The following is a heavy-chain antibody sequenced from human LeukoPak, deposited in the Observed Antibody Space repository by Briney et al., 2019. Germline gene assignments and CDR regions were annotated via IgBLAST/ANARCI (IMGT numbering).Heavy chain of an antibody. D-gene: IGHD3-10*01. J-gene: IGHJ6*02. CDR3: AKGDMVRTPYYYYYGMDV. CDR2: ISGSGGST. CDR1: GFTFSSYA. V-gene: IGHV3-23*01. Sequence: GGSLRLSCAASGFTFSSYAMSWVRQAPGKGLEWVSAISGSGGSTYYADFVKGRFTISRDNSKNTLYLQMNRLRAEDTAVYYCAKGDMVRTPYYYYYGMDVWGQGTTVTVSS.